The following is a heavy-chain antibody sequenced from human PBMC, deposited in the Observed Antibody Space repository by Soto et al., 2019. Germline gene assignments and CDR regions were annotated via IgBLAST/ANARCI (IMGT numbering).Heavy chain of an antibody. J-gene: IGHJ6*02. CDR2: ISSSSSTI. Sequence: GGSLRLSCEASGFSFSTYSMHWVRQARGNGLEWVSYISSSSSTIYYADSVKGRFTISRDNAKNSLYLQMNSLRDEDTAVHYCAREPYCSSTSCYYAPGLVHYYHGMDVWGQGTTVTVSS. V-gene: IGHV3-48*02. CDR1: GFSFSTYS. CDR3: AREPYCSSTSCYYAPGLVHYYHGMDV. D-gene: IGHD2-2*01.